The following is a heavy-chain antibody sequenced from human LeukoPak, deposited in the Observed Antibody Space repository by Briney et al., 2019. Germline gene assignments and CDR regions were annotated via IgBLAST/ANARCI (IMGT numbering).Heavy chain of an antibody. CDR2: IKQDGSEK. D-gene: IGHD3-10*01. CDR3: ARDYSSGTTWDH. V-gene: IGHV3-7*01. CDR1: GFTFSSYW. Sequence: PGGSLRLSCAASGFTFSSYWMSWVRQTPGKGLEWVANIKQDGSEKYYVDSVKGRFTISRDNAKNSLYLQMNSLRAEDTALYYCARDYSSGTTWDHWGQGTLVTVSS. J-gene: IGHJ4*02.